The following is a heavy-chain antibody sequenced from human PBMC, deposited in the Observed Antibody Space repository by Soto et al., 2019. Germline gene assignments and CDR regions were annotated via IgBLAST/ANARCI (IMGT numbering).Heavy chain of an antibody. Sequence: PGGSLRLSCSASGFTFSSYAMSWVRQAPGKGLEWVSAISGSGGSTYYADSVKGRFTISRDNSKNTLYLQMNSLRAEDTAVYYCAKGRRIMVVAVYYFDYWGQGTLVTVSS. J-gene: IGHJ4*02. CDR3: AKGRRIMVVAVYYFDY. CDR2: ISGSGGST. CDR1: GFTFSSYA. V-gene: IGHV3-23*01. D-gene: IGHD2-15*01.